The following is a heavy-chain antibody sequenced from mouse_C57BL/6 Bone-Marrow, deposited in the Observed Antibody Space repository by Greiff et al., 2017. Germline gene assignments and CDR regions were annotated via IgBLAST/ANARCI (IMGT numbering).Heavy chain of an antibody. CDR2: ISNGGGST. CDR3: ARRRGYFDV. CDR1: GFTFSDYY. Sequence: DVKLVESGGGLVQPGGSLKLSCAASGFTFSDYYMYWVRQTPEKRLEWVAYISNGGGSTYYPDTVKGRFTISRDNATNTLYLQMSRLKSEDTAMYYCARRRGYFDVWGTGTTVTVSS. J-gene: IGHJ1*03. V-gene: IGHV5-12*01.